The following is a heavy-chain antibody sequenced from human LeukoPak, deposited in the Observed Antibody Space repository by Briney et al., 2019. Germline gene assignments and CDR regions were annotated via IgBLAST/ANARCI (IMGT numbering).Heavy chain of an antibody. CDR2: IRFDGSNK. V-gene: IGHV3-30*02. Sequence: PGRSLRLSCAVSEFTFRSYGMHWVRQAPGKGLEWLAYIRFDGSNKEYADSLEGRFTISRDNSKNALYLQIDSLRPEDTAVYYCAKKGGAAFYSWFDPWGQGALVTVSS. D-gene: IGHD1-26*01. CDR1: EFTFRSYG. J-gene: IGHJ5*02. CDR3: AKKGGAAFYSWFDP.